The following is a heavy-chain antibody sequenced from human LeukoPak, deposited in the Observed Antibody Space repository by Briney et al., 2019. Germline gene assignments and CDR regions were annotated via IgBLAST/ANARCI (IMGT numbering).Heavy chain of an antibody. CDR2: INPNSGGT. V-gene: IGHV1-2*02. CDR3: ARATSRWLQLLGY. Sequence: ASVKVSCKASGYTFTGYYMHWVRQAPGQGLEWMGWINPNSGGTNYAQKFQGRVTMTRDTSISTAYMELSRPRSDDTAVYYCARATSRWLQLLGYWGQGTLVTVSS. J-gene: IGHJ4*02. D-gene: IGHD5-24*01. CDR1: GYTFTGYY.